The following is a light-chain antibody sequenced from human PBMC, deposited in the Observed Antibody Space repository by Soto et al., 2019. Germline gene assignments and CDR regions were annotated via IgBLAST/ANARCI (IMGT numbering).Light chain of an antibody. V-gene: IGKV1-5*01. CDR3: QQLLSYPIT. Sequence: DIQMPQSPSTLSASVGARVTITCRASQSISSWLAWYQQTPGKAPKLLIYDASSLESGVPSRFSGSGSGTSFTLTISSLQPEDWATYYGQQLLSYPITFGQGTRLEIK. J-gene: IGKJ5*01. CDR1: QSISSW. CDR2: DAS.